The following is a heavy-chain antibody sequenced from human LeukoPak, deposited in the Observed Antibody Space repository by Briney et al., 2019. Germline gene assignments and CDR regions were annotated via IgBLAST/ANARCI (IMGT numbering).Heavy chain of an antibody. V-gene: IGHV1-69*05. CDR3: ARGDGYGYNWFDS. Sequence: SVKVSCKAFGGTFSNYAISWVRQAPGQGLEWMGRIIPIFGTANYAQKFQGRVTITTDESASTAYMELSNLRSEDTAVYYCARGDGYGYNWFDSWGQGTLVTVSS. CDR2: IIPIFGTA. D-gene: IGHD5-24*01. CDR1: GGTFSNYA. J-gene: IGHJ5*01.